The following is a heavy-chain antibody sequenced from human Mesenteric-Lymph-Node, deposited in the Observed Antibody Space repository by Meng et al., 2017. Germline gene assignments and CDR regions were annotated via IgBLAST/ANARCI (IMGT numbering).Heavy chain of an antibody. CDR1: GFTFSSYA. Sequence: GESLKISCAASGFTFSSYAMHWVRQAPGKGLEWVAVISYDGSNKYYADSVKGRFTISRDNSKNTLYLQMNSLRAEDTAVYYCARGWGDILTGYSYYFDYWGQGTLVTVS. CDR3: ARGWGDILTGYSYYFDY. V-gene: IGHV3-30*01. J-gene: IGHJ4*02. D-gene: IGHD3-9*01. CDR2: ISYDGSNK.